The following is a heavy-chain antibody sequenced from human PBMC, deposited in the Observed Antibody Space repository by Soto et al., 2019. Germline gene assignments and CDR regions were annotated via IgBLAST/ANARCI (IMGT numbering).Heavy chain of an antibody. CDR1: GFNVNSDY. J-gene: IGHJ4*02. Sequence: EVQVVESGGGLIHPGGSLRLSCAASGFNVNSDYMNWVRQTPGKGLEWVASIYSGETTYYADSVRGRFTISSDKSKNTLYFQLSSLRIEDTAVYYCTRDGRGLGRLSLFEYWGQGVLVTVSS. CDR2: IYSGETT. V-gene: IGHV3-53*01. D-gene: IGHD2-21*02. CDR3: TRDGRGLGRLSLFEY.